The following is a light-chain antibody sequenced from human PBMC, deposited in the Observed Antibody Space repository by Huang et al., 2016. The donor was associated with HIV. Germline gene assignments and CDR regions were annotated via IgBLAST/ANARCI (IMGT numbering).Light chain of an antibody. J-gene: IGKJ3*01. Sequence: DIVMTQSPDSLAVSLGERATIGCKSSQSVLSGNNKNYLAWFQQKSGQPPKLLIYWASTRDSGVPDRFSGSGSRTDFTLTINSLQPEDVAVYYCQQYFNPPVTFGPGTKVHVK. CDR3: QQYFNPPVT. V-gene: IGKV4-1*01. CDR2: WAS. CDR1: QSVLSGNNKNY.